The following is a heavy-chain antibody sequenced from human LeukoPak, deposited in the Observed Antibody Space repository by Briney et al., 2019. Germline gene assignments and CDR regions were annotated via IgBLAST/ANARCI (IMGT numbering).Heavy chain of an antibody. J-gene: IGHJ4*02. CDR1: GGSINNYY. CDR3: ARASSTPGSGHYPFDY. CDR2: IYYTGIT. Sequence: SETLPLTCIVSGGSINNYYWSWFRQSPARGLEWIGYIYYTGITNYNPSLRSRVILSVDTSKNQFSLKLRSVTAADTAVYFCARASSTPGSGHYPFDYWGQGTLVTVSS. V-gene: IGHV4-59*01. D-gene: IGHD3-3*01.